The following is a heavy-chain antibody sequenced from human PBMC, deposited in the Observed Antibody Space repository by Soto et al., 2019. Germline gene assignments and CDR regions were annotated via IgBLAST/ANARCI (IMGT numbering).Heavy chain of an antibody. CDR1: GGSISSYY. CDR3: ARGPDRGAIYYYYGMDV. V-gene: IGHV4-4*07. CDR2: IYTSGST. J-gene: IGHJ6*02. Sequence: PSETLSLTCTVSGGSISSYYWSWIRQPAGKGLEWIGRIYTSGSTNYNPSLKSRVTMSVDTSKNQFSLKLSSVTAADTAVYYCARGPDRGAIYYYYGMDVWGQGTTVTVYS. D-gene: IGHD3-10*01.